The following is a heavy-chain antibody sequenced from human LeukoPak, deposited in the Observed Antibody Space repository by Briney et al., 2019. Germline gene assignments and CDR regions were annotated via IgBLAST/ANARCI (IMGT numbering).Heavy chain of an antibody. D-gene: IGHD2-8*01. CDR2: FYYTGST. CDR3: ARAKTMVPDFGS. J-gene: IGHJ4*02. V-gene: IGHV4-31*03. CDR1: GVSISSGGYY. Sequence: PSETLSLTCTVSGVSISSGGYYWSWIRQHPGKGLEWTGYFYYTGSTYYNPSLKSRLTISVDTSKNQFSLKLSSVTAADTAVYYCARAKTMVPDFGSWGQGTLVTVSS.